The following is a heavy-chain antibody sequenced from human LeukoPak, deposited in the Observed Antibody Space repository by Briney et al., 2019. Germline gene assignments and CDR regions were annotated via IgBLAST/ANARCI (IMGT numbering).Heavy chain of an antibody. CDR3: ASAGYCSANHCH. J-gene: IGHJ4*02. CDR2: ISYDGSNK. V-gene: IGHV3-30*03. D-gene: IGHD2-15*01. CDR1: GFTFSSYG. Sequence: PGRSLRLSCAASGFTFSSYGMHWVRQAPGKGLEWVAVISYDGSNKYYADSVKGRFTISRDNSKNTLYLQMNSLRAEDTAVYYCASAGYCSANHCHWGQGTLVTVSS.